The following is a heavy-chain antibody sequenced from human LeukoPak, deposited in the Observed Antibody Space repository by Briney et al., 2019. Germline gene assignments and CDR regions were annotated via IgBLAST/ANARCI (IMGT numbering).Heavy chain of an antibody. Sequence: WETLSLTCTVSGCSISSNTYYWGWIRRPPGKGLEWIGNIHYSGSTYYNPSLKSRVTISVDTSKNQFSLNLSSLTAADTAVYYCATSDTVSTYNWFDPWGQGTLVTVSS. D-gene: IGHD5/OR15-5a*01. CDR1: GCSISSNTYY. CDR2: IHYSGST. CDR3: ATSDTVSTYNWFDP. V-gene: IGHV4-39*01. J-gene: IGHJ5*02.